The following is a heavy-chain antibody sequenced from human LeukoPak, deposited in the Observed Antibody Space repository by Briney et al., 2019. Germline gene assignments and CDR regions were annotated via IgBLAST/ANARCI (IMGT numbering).Heavy chain of an antibody. CDR1: GFTFSSYG. CDR2: IRYDGSNK. J-gene: IGHJ3*02. V-gene: IGHV3-30*02. CDR3: VAHDAFDI. Sequence: GGSLRLSCAASGFTFSSYGMHWVRQAPGKGLEWVAFIRYDGSNKYYADSVKGRFTISRDNSKNTLYLQMNSLRAEDTAVYFAVAHDAFDIWGQGTMVTVSS. D-gene: IGHD4-23*01.